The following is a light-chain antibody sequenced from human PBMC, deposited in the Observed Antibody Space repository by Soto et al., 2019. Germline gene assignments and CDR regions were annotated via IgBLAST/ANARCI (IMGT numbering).Light chain of an antibody. CDR2: SNN. J-gene: IGLJ1*01. V-gene: IGLV1-44*01. CDR1: RSNIASNT. Sequence: QAVVIQPPSASGTPGQRVTISCSGSRSNIASNTVNWYQQLPGTAPKLLIYSNNQRPSGVPDRFSGSTSGTSASLAISGLQSEDEADYYCAAWDDSLNGYVFGTGTKLTVL. CDR3: AAWDDSLNGYV.